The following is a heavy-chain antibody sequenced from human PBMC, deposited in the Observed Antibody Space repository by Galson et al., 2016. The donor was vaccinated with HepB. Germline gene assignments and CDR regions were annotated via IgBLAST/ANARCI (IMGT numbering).Heavy chain of an antibody. CDR2: IIPIFGTA. J-gene: IGHJ5*02. Sequence: SVKVSCKASGGTFSSYGISWVRQAPGQGLEWVGGIIPIFGTANYAQNFQGTVTITADKSTSTAYMELSSLRSEDTAVYYCARTQGPTVDYGDYGKGNWFDPWGQGTLVTVSS. CDR1: GGTFSSYG. D-gene: IGHD4-17*01. CDR3: ARTQGPTVDYGDYGKGNWFDP. V-gene: IGHV1-69*06.